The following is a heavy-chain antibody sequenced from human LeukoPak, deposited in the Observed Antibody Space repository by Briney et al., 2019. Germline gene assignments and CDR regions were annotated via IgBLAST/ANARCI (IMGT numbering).Heavy chain of an antibody. Sequence: SETLSLTCTVSGGSISSYYWNWIRQPPGKGLEWVGYVYYTGSTSYNPSLKSRVTISVDTSKNEFSLKLSSVTAADTAVYYCARYVWGSYPTFGDYWGQGTLVTVSS. V-gene: IGHV4-59*01. CDR2: VYYTGST. J-gene: IGHJ4*02. CDR1: GGSISSYY. D-gene: IGHD3-16*02. CDR3: ARYVWGSYPTFGDY.